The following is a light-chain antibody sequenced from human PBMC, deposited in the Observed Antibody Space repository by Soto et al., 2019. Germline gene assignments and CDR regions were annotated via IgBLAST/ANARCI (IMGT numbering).Light chain of an antibody. V-gene: IGLV2-23*02. Sequence: QSALTQPASVSGSPGQSITISCTGTSSDVGSYNLVSWYQQHPGKAPKLMIYEDNKRPSGVSNRFSGSKSGNTASLTISGLQAEDEADYHCCSYAGGSTFVVFGGGTKVTVL. CDR2: EDN. J-gene: IGLJ2*01. CDR1: SSDVGSYNL. CDR3: CSYAGGSTFVV.